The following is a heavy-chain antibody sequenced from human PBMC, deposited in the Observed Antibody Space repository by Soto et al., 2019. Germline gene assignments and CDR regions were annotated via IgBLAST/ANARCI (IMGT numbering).Heavy chain of an antibody. Sequence: ASVKVSCKTSGYTFTSYGISWVRQAPGQGLEWMGWISAYNVNTSYAQKLQGRVTMTTDTSTSTAYLELRSLRSDDTAVYYCARDQDYYASSGYYVKWGQGTLVTVS. D-gene: IGHD3-22*01. V-gene: IGHV1-18*04. CDR1: GYTFTSYG. CDR2: ISAYNVNT. CDR3: ARDQDYYASSGYYVK. J-gene: IGHJ4*02.